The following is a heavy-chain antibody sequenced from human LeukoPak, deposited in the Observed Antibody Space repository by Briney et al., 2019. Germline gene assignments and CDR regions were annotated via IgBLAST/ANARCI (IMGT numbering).Heavy chain of an antibody. V-gene: IGHV1-24*01. CDR1: GYTLTELS. Sequence: ASVKVSCKVSGYTLTELSMHWVRQAPGKGLEWMGGFDSEDGERIYAQKFQGRVTMTEDTSTVTAYMELSSLRSEDTAVYYCAIVFAVAGLDSWGQGTLVTVSS. CDR2: FDSEDGER. CDR3: AIVFAVAGLDS. D-gene: IGHD6-19*01. J-gene: IGHJ4*02.